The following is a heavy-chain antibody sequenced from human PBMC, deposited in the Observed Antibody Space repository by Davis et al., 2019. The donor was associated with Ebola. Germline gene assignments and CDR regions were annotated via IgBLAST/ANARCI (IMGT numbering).Heavy chain of an antibody. CDR2: INSDGSST. V-gene: IGHV3-74*01. Sequence: PGGSLRLSCVASGFSFSKYWMHWVRQDLGKGLMWVSRINSDGSSTSYADSVKGRFTSSRDNAKNTLYLQMDSLRGEDTAVYYCVRHRFGDALDMWGQGTMVTVSS. CDR1: GFSFSKYW. CDR3: VRHRFGDALDM. D-gene: IGHD3-10*01. J-gene: IGHJ3*02.